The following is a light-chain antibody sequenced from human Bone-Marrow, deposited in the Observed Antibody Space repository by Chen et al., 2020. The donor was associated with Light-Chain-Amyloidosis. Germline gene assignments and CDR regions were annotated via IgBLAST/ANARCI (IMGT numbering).Light chain of an antibody. CDR2: EDD. J-gene: IGLJ3*02. Sequence: NFMLTQPHSVSESPGKTVIISCTRSSGSIATNYVKWYHQRPGSSPTTVIYEDDQRPSGVPDRFSGSIDRSSNSASLTISGLKTEDEADYDCQSYQGSSQGVFGGGTKLTVL. V-gene: IGLV6-57*01. CDR1: SGSIATNY. CDR3: QSYQGSSQGV.